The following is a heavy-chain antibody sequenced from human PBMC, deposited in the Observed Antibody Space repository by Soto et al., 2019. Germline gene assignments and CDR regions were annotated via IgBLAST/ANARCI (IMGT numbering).Heavy chain of an antibody. Sequence: ASVKVSFKVSGYTLTELSMHWVRQAPGKGLEWMGGFDPEGGETIYAQKFQGRVTMTEDTSTDTAYMELSSLRSEDTAAYYCATYRRVIVALNDAFDIWGQGTMVPVSS. CDR1: GYTLTELS. CDR2: FDPEGGET. J-gene: IGHJ3*02. D-gene: IGHD5-12*01. CDR3: ATYRRVIVALNDAFDI. V-gene: IGHV1-24*01.